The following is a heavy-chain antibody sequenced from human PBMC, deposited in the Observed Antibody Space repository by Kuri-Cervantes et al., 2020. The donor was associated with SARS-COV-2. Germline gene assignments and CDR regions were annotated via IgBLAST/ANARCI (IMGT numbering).Heavy chain of an antibody. CDR2: MNPNSGNT. J-gene: IGHJ2*01. V-gene: IGHV1-8*03. CDR1: GYTFTSYD. Sequence: ASVKVSCKASGYTFTSYDINWVRQATGQGLEWMGWMNPNSGNTGYAQKFQGSVTITRNTSISTAYMELSSLRSEDTAVYYCARALYSSYVYFDLWGRGTLVTVSS. CDR3: ARALYSSYVYFDL. D-gene: IGHD4-11*01.